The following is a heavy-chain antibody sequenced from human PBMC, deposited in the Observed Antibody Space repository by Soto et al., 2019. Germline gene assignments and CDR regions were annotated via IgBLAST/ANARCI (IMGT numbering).Heavy chain of an antibody. V-gene: IGHV3-23*01. Sequence: GGSLRLSCAASGFTFSSYAMSWVRQAPGKGLEWVSSISGSGGSTYYADSVKGRFTISRDNSKNTLYLQMNSLRAEDTAVYYCAKIKLYDMLTGSDVDYWGQGNLVTVS. J-gene: IGHJ4*02. CDR2: ISGSGGST. CDR3: AKIKLYDMLTGSDVDY. CDR1: GFTFSSYA. D-gene: IGHD3-9*01.